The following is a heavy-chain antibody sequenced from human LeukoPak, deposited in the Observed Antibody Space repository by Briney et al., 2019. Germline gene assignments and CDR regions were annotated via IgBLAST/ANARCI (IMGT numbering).Heavy chain of an antibody. CDR3: AKGSLAAMQFDAFDI. J-gene: IGHJ3*02. Sequence: GGSLRLSCAASGFTFSNYSMNWVRQAPGKGLEWVSSISSSSSYIYYADSVKGRFTISRDNAKNSLYLQMNSLRAEDTAVYYCAKGSLAAMQFDAFDIWGQGTMVTVSS. V-gene: IGHV3-21*04. D-gene: IGHD2-2*01. CDR2: ISSSSSYI. CDR1: GFTFSNYS.